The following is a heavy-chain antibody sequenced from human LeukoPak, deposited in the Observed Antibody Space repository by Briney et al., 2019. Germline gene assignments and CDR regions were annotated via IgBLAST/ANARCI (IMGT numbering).Heavy chain of an antibody. J-gene: IGHJ5*02. CDR1: GFTFSDYY. D-gene: IGHD3-10*01. Sequence: PGGSLRLSCAASGFTFSDYYMSWIRQAPGKGLEWLSYISSSGSTIYYADSVKGRFTISRDNAKNSLYLQMNSLRAEDTAMYYCARDKDDYGSGNHWFDPWGQGILVTVSS. CDR3: ARDKDDYGSGNHWFDP. CDR2: ISSSGSTI. V-gene: IGHV3-11*01.